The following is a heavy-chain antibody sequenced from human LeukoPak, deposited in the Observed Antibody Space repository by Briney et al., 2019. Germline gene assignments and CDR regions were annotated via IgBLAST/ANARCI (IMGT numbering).Heavy chain of an antibody. CDR1: GYTFTGYY. Sequence: GASVKVSCKASGYTFTGYYMHWVRQAPGQGLEWMGWINPNSGGTNYAQKFQGRVTMTRDTSISTAYMELSRLRSDDTAVYYCASGGQNYYDSSGYYFDYWGQGTLVTVSS. V-gene: IGHV1-2*02. D-gene: IGHD3-22*01. J-gene: IGHJ4*02. CDR3: ASGGQNYYDSSGYYFDY. CDR2: INPNSGGT.